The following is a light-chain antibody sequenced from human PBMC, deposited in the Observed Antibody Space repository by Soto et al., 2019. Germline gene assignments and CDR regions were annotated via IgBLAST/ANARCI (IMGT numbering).Light chain of an antibody. CDR1: QSIASY. CDR3: QETYRSPVT. J-gene: IGKJ2*01. V-gene: IGKV1-39*01. Sequence: QITQSPSLLSPSVFGSVTITWLASQSIASYLNWYQQRPGKSPKLLIYAASNLESGVPSRFSGSGSETDFTLTISSLQPEDFATYYCQETYRSPVTCGKGTKVDIK. CDR2: AAS.